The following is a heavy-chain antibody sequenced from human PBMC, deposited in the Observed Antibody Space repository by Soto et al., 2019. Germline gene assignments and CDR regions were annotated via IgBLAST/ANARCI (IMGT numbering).Heavy chain of an antibody. CDR3: ARDSGYDFWSGSFRVHYFDY. D-gene: IGHD3-3*01. V-gene: IGHV1-69*06. J-gene: IGHJ4*02. CDR1: GDSFSAHA. CDR2: IIPIFGTR. Sequence: QVQLVQSGAEVKKPGSSVKVSCKASGDSFSAHAVSWVRQAPGQGHEWMGAIIPIFGTRHYAQKFQGRVTITADKSTSTAYMELSSLRSEDTAIYYCARDSGYDFWSGSFRVHYFDYWGQGTLVNVSS.